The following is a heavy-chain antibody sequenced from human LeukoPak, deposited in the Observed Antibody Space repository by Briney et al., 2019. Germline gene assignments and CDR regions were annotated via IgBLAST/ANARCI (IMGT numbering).Heavy chain of an antibody. CDR3: ARPNSFDYYVSSGIFDY. J-gene: IGHJ4*02. Sequence: GESLKISCKGSGYSFTSYWIGWVRQMPGKGLEWMGIIYPGDSDTRYSPSFQGQVTISADKSISTAYLQWSSLKASDTAMYYCARPNSFDYYVSSGIFDYWGQGTLVTVSS. CDR2: IYPGDSDT. D-gene: IGHD3-22*01. CDR1: GYSFTSYW. V-gene: IGHV5-51*01.